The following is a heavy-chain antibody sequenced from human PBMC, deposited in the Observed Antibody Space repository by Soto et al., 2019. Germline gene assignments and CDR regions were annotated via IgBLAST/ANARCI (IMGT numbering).Heavy chain of an antibody. Sequence: GGSLRLSCAASGFTFSSAWMSWVRQAPGKGLEWVGRIKSKTDGGTTDYAAPVKGRFTISRDDSKNTLYLQMNSLKTEDTAVYYCTTYYYDSSGPYWGQGTLVTVSS. CDR3: TTYYYDSSGPY. J-gene: IGHJ4*02. V-gene: IGHV3-15*01. CDR2: IKSKTDGGTT. D-gene: IGHD3-22*01. CDR1: GFTFSSAW.